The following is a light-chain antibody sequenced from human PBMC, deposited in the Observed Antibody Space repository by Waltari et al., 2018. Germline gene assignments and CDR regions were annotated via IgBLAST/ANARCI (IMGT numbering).Light chain of an antibody. Sequence: DVQMTQSPSSLSASVGDRVTITCRASQSIANYLNWYQQKPGKAPKLLIYAASSLHSGVPSRFSGSGSGTEFTLTITNLQPEDFATYYCQQSYTTLTFGGGTKVE. J-gene: IGKJ4*01. CDR1: QSIANY. CDR3: QQSYTTLT. V-gene: IGKV1-39*01. CDR2: AAS.